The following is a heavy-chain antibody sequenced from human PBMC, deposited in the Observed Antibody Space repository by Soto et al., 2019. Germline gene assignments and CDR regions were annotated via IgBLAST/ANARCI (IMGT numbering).Heavy chain of an antibody. CDR2: ILHSGST. D-gene: IGHD6-19*01. CDR1: GDSISSPKW. V-gene: IGHV4-4*02. J-gene: IGHJ3*02. Sequence: QVQLQESGPGLVKPSGTLSLTCAVSGDSISSPKWWTWVRQPPGKGLEWIGDILHSGSTNYNPSLKSRVTISVDKSKNQFSLNLDSVTAADTAVYYCAYSSGWYRHDIWGQGTLVNVSS. CDR3: AYSSGWYRHDI.